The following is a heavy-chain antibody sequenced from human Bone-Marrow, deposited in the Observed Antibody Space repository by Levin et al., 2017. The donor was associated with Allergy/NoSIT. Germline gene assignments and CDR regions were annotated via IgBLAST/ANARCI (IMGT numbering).Heavy chain of an antibody. Sequence: ASVKVSCEASGYTFTNYDINWVRQATGQGLEWMGWIDPNSGHTGYAQKFQGRVTVTRNTSISTAYMELGSLKSEDTAVYYCAVRGRAAAYYYYGMDVWGQGTTVTVSS. CDR1: GYTFTNYD. V-gene: IGHV1-8*01. CDR3: AVRGRAAAYYYYGMDV. D-gene: IGHD6-13*01. CDR2: IDPNSGHT. J-gene: IGHJ6*02.